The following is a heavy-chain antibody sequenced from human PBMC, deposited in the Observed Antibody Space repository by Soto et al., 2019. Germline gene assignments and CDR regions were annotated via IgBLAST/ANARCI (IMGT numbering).Heavy chain of an antibody. D-gene: IGHD1-26*01. V-gene: IGHV3-48*02. Sequence: GGSLRLSCAASGFTFSSYSMNWVRQAPGKGLEWVSYISSSSSTIYYADSVKGRFTISRDNAKNSLYLQMNSLRDEDTAVYYCAGVPSRIVGATLWFDPWGQGTLVTVSS. CDR1: GFTFSSYS. CDR3: AGVPSRIVGATLWFDP. J-gene: IGHJ5*02. CDR2: ISSSSSTI.